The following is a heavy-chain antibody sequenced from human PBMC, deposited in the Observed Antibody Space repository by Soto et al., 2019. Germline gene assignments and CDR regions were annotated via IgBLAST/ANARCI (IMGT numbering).Heavy chain of an antibody. V-gene: IGHV3-23*01. CDR3: AKDFIPRNSIYDPFDI. D-gene: IGHD2-21*01. CDR1: GFNFGNYA. CDR2: VGGDASDT. J-gene: IGHJ3*02. Sequence: EVQLLESGGGLVQPGGSLEVSCRASGFNFGNYAMSWVRQAPGKGPEWVSSVGGDASDTHYADSVRGRFTISRDNSKNTLYLHMNSLRAEDTAIYFCAKDFIPRNSIYDPFDIWGQGTPVSVSS.